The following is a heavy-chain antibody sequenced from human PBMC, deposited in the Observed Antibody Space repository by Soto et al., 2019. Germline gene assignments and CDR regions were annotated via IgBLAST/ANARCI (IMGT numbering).Heavy chain of an antibody. J-gene: IGHJ4*02. D-gene: IGHD5-18*01. V-gene: IGHV4-61*01. CDR2: IYSSGST. Sequence: NPSETLSLTCTVSGDSVSSENYYWTWIRQSPGKGLEWIGYIYSSGSTNYNPSLNSRVTISLDRSRNQFSLKLTSVTAADTAVYYCARDIRGYSRAFDYWGQGTLVTVSS. CDR1: GDSVSSENYY. CDR3: ARDIRGYSRAFDY.